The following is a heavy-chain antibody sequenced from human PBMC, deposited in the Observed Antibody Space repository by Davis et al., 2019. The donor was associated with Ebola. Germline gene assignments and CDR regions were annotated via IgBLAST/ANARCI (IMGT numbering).Heavy chain of an antibody. CDR2: FDPEDGET. J-gene: IGHJ6*04. CDR3: ATGGLRGGWGYYFGMDV. V-gene: IGHV1-24*01. Sequence: SVNVSCLVSGYTLREISMYWVRQAPGKGLEWLVGFDPEDGETIYAQKFQGRVTMTEDTSIDTAYMELSSLRSEDTAVYYCATGGLRGGWGYYFGMDVWGKGTTVSVSS. D-gene: IGHD4-17*01. CDR1: GYTLREIS.